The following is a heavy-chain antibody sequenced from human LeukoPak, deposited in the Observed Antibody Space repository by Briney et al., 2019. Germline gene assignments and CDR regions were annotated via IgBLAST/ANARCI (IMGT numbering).Heavy chain of an antibody. CDR1: GGSISSSSYS. D-gene: IGHD1/OR15-1a*01. J-gene: IGHJ4*02. Sequence: PSETLSLTCTVSGGSISSSSYSWGWIRQPPGKGLEWIGSIYYSGSTYYNPSLKSRVTISVDTSKNQFPLKLSSVTAADTAVYYCARQVFWSKIHDYWGQGTLVTVSS. V-gene: IGHV4-39*01. CDR3: ARQVFWSKIHDY. CDR2: IYYSGST.